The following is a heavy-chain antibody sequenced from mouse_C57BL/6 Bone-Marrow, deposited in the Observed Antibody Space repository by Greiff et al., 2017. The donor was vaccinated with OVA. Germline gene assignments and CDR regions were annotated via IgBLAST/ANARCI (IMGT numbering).Heavy chain of an antibody. J-gene: IGHJ2*01. CDR3: ARLLPLDY. CDR1: GFTFSSYA. D-gene: IGHD1-1*01. Sequence: EVNLVESGGGLVKPGGSLKLSCAASGFTFSSYAMSWVRQTPEKRLEWVATISDGGSYTYYPDNVKGRFTISRDNAKNNLYLQMSHLKSEDTAMYYCARLLPLDYWGQGTTLTVSS. CDR2: ISDGGSYT. V-gene: IGHV5-4*03.